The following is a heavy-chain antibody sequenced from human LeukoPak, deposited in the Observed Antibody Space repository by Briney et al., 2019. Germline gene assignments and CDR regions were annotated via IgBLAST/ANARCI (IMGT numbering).Heavy chain of an antibody. J-gene: IGHJ4*02. CDR2: INHSGST. CDR1: GGSFSGYY. Sequence: PSETLSLTCAVYGGSFSGYYWSWIRQPPGKGLEWIGEINHSGSTNYNPSLKSRVTISVDTSKNQFSLKLSSVTAADTAVYYCARGAIYGDYPYYFDYWGQGTLVTVSS. V-gene: IGHV4-34*01. CDR3: ARGAIYGDYPYYFDY. D-gene: IGHD4-17*01.